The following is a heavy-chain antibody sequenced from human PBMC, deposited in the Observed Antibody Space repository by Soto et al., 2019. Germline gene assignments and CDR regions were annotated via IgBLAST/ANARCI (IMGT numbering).Heavy chain of an antibody. CDR1: GYTFTSYD. Sequence: ASVKVSCKASGYTFTSYDINWVRQATGQGLEWMGWMNPNSGNTGYAQKFQGRVTMTRNTSISTAYMELSSLRSEDTAVYYCARNSRYEILTGYDYYGMDVWGQGTTVTVSS. D-gene: IGHD3-9*01. CDR3: ARNSRYEILTGYDYYGMDV. V-gene: IGHV1-8*01. CDR2: MNPNSGNT. J-gene: IGHJ6*02.